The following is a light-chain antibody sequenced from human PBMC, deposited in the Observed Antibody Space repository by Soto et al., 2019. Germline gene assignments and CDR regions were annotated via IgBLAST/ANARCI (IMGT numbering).Light chain of an antibody. CDR1: QSVSSQ. V-gene: IGKV3-11*01. CDR2: DAS. J-gene: IGKJ1*01. CDR3: QQRSNWPRT. Sequence: EIVITQSPATLSVSPGERAALSFRASQSVSSQLAWYQQKPGQAPRLLIYDASNRATGIPARFSGSGSGTDFTLTISSLEPEDFAVYYCQQRSNWPRTFGQGTKVDIK.